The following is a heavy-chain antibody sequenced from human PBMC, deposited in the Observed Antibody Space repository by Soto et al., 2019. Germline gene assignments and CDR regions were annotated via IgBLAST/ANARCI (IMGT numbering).Heavy chain of an antibody. V-gene: IGHV3-23*01. D-gene: IGHD6-13*01. CDR3: AKGSSSRWTFFYYYYMDV. Sequence: PEGSLRLSCAASGFTFSSYAMNWVRQAPGKGLEWVSLISGSGGSTDYADSVKGRFTISRDNSKNTLYLQMNSLRAEDTAVYYCAKGSSSRWTFFYYYYMDVCGKXTTVTVSS. J-gene: IGHJ6*03. CDR2: ISGSGGST. CDR1: GFTFSSYA.